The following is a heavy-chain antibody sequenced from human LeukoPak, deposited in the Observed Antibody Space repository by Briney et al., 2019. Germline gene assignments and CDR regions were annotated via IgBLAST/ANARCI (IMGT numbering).Heavy chain of an antibody. CDR3: VRGNYDNRGYSNAFDI. CDR1: GASISSSY. V-gene: IGHV4-59*01. D-gene: IGHD3-22*01. J-gene: IGHJ3*02. CDR2: IYYNGNT. Sequence: SGTLSLTCTVSGASISSSYWSWVRQPPGKRLEWFGFIYYNGNTNSNPSLKSRVTISADTSKNQFSLKLTSVTAADTAVYYCVRGNYDNRGYSNAFDIWGQGAMVTVSS.